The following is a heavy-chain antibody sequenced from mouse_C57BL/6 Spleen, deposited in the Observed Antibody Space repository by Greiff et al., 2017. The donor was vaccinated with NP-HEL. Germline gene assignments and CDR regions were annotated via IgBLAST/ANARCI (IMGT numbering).Heavy chain of an antibody. CDR2: IYPSDSET. D-gene: IGHD3-2*02. V-gene: IGHV1-61*01. Sequence: QVQLQQSGAELVRPRSSVKLSCKASGYTFTSYWMDWVKQRPGQGLEWIGNIYPSDSETHYNQKFKDKATLTVDKSSSTAYMQLSSLTSDDSAVYYCAGVSSVPSGCWGQGATLTDSS. CDR1: GYTFTSYW. J-gene: IGHJ2*01. CDR3: AGVSSVPSGC.